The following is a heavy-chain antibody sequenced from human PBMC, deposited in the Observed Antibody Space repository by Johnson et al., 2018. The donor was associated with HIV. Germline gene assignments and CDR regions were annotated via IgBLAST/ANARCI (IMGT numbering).Heavy chain of an antibody. J-gene: IGHJ3*02. CDR3: ARAVCRGGRCYSHDAFDI. V-gene: IGHV3-13*01. CDR1: GFTFSCYD. Sequence: EMQLVESGGGVVQPGRSLRLSCAASGFTFSCYDVHWVRQATGNGLEWVSPIGTAGDTYYPGSVKGRFTVSREDAKNSLYLQMNSLRAGDTALYYCARAVCRGGRCYSHDAFDIWGQGTMVTVSS. D-gene: IGHD2-15*01. CDR2: IGTAGDT.